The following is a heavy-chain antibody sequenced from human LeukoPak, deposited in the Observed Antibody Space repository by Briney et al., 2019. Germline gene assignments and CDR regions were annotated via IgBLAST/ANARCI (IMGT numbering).Heavy chain of an antibody. D-gene: IGHD4/OR15-4a*01. Sequence: GGTLRLSCAASGFTFSSYGMSWVRQAPGKGLEWVSFIYSGGSTHYSDSVKGRFTISRDNSKNTLYLQMNSLRAEDTAVYYCARRAGAYSHPYDYWGQGTLVTVSS. J-gene: IGHJ4*02. CDR3: ARRAGAYSHPYDY. V-gene: IGHV3-53*01. CDR1: GFTFSSYG. CDR2: IYSGGST.